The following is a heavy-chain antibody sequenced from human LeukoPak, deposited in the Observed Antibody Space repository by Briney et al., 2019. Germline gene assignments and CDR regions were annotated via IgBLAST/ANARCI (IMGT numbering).Heavy chain of an antibody. CDR1: GGSFSGYY. V-gene: IGHV4-34*01. Sequence: SETLSLTCAVYGGSFSGYYWSWIRQPPGKGLEWIGYIYHSGSTSYNPSLKSRVTISVDRSKIQFSLRLSSVTAADTAVYYCARSSYGDYYFDYWGQGTLVTVSS. CDR3: ARSSYGDYYFDY. CDR2: IYHSGST. D-gene: IGHD4-17*01. J-gene: IGHJ4*02.